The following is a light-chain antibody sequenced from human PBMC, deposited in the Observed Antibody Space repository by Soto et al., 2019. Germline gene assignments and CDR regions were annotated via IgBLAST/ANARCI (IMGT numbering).Light chain of an antibody. CDR2: DAS. CDR3: QQFNNYPQIT. J-gene: IGKJ5*01. CDR1: QGISSA. V-gene: IGKV1D-13*01. Sequence: AIQLTQSPSSLSASVEDRVTITCRASQGISSALAWYQQKPGKAPKLLIYDASSLESGVPSRFSGSGSGTDFTLTISSLQPEDFATYYCQQFNNYPQITFGQGTRLEIK.